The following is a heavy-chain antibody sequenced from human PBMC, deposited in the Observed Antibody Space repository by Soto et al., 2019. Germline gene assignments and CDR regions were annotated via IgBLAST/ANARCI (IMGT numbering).Heavy chain of an antibody. V-gene: IGHV3-23*01. CDR1: GFTFSSYA. CDR3: AKVNSGWYSYFDY. D-gene: IGHD6-19*01. J-gene: IGHJ4*02. Sequence: EVQLLESGGGLVQPGGSLRLSCADSGFTFSSYAMSWVRQAPGKGLEWVSAISGSGGSKDYADSVKGRFTISRDNSKNTLYLQMSSLRAEDTAVYYCAKVNSGWYSYFDYWGRGTLVTVSS. CDR2: ISGSGGSK.